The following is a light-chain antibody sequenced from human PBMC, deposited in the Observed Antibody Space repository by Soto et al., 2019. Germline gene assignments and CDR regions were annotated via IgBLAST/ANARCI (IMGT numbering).Light chain of an antibody. J-gene: IGKJ1*01. CDR1: QGISSY. CDR2: AAS. Sequence: DIQLTQSPSFLSASVGDRVTITCRASQGISSYLAWYQQKPGKAPKLLIYAASSLESGVPSRFSGSGSGTEFTLTISSLQPDDFATYYCQQYNSYLGTFGQGTKVDIK. V-gene: IGKV1-9*01. CDR3: QQYNSYLGT.